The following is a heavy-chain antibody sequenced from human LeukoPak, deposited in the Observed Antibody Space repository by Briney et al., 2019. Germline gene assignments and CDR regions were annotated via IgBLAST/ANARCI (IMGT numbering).Heavy chain of an antibody. CDR2: ISWDDDK. CDR1: GFSLSTSGVG. CDR3: AHRHLSYRPYGRLDFDY. V-gene: IGHV2-5*02. J-gene: IGHJ4*02. Sequence: SGPTLVNPTPTLTLTCTFSGFSLSTSGVGVGWIRQPPGKALEWLALISWDDDKRYSPSLESRLTITKDTSKNQVVLTMTNMDPVDTATYYCAHRHLSYRPYGRLDFDYWGQGTLVTVSS. D-gene: IGHD3-10*01.